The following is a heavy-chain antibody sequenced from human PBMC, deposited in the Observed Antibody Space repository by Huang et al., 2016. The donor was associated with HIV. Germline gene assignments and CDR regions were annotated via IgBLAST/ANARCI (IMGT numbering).Heavy chain of an antibody. J-gene: IGHJ6*03. CDR2: INHSEST. CDR1: GGSFSGYY. Sequence: QVQLQQWGAGLLRPSETLSLTCAVYGGSFSGYYGTWIRQPPGKGLEWMGEINHSESTNYNPSLKSRVTISVDTSRNQFSLTVTSVTAADTAVYYWARGQGGYYYYYMDVWGKGTTVTVSS. V-gene: IGHV4-34*01. CDR3: ARGQGGYYYYYMDV.